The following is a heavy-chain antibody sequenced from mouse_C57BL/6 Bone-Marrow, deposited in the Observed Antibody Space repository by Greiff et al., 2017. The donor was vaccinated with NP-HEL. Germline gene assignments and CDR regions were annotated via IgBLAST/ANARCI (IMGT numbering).Heavy chain of an antibody. CDR1: GYTFTSYW. V-gene: IGHV1-64*01. CDR3: ARAYYSNWYFDV. J-gene: IGHJ1*03. Sequence: VQLQQPGAELVKPGASVKLSCKASGYTFTSYWMHWVKQRPGQGLEWIGMIHPNSGSTNYNEKFKSKATLTVDKSSGTAYMQLSSLTSEDSAVYYCARAYYSNWYFDVWGTGTTVTGSS. CDR2: IHPNSGST. D-gene: IGHD2-5*01.